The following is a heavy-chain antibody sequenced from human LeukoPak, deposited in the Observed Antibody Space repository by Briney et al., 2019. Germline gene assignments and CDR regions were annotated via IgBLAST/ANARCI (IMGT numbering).Heavy chain of an antibody. D-gene: IGHD2-2*01. J-gene: IGHJ4*02. CDR1: GFTFSSHD. CDR3: ARGKYQLLPGY. V-gene: IGHV3-13*04. Sequence: PGGSLRLSCAASGFTFSSHDMHWVRQATGKGLEWVSAIGTAGDTYYPGSVKGRFTISRENAKNSLYLQTNSLRAGDTAVYYCARGKYQLLPGYWGQGTLVTVSS. CDR2: IGTAGDT.